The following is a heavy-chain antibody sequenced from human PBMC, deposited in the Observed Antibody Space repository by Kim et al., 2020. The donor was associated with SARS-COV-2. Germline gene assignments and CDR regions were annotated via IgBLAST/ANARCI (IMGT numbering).Heavy chain of an antibody. J-gene: IGHJ2*01. V-gene: IGHV4-30-2*01. Sequence: SETLSLTCAVSGGSINSDGYSWSWIRQPPGKGLEWIGYIYHSGSTDYNPSLRSRVTMSVDRSKNQFSLKLTSVTAADTAVYYCAREVDSHWYFDLWGR. CDR2: IYHSGST. CDR3: AREVDSHWYFDL. D-gene: IGHD5-12*01. CDR1: GGSINSDGYS.